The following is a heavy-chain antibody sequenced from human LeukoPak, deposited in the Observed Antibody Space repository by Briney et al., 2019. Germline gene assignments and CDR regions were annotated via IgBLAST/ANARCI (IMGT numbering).Heavy chain of an antibody. J-gene: IGHJ2*01. CDR3: AKGPADIVVVTGYFDL. Sequence: GGSLGLSCAASGFTFSSYAMSWVRQAPGKGLEWVSAISGSGGSTYYADSVKGRFTISRDNSKNTLYLQMNSLRAEDTAVYYCAKGPADIVVVTGYFDLWGRGTLVTVSS. V-gene: IGHV3-23*01. CDR1: GFTFSSYA. CDR2: ISGSGGST. D-gene: IGHD2-21*02.